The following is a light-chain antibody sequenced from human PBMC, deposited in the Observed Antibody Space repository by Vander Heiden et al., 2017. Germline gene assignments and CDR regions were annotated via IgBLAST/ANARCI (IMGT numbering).Light chain of an antibody. Sequence: DIQMTQSPSTLSASVGDRVIIPCRASQSISSWLAWYQQKPGKAPKLLIYDASSLQSGVPSRFSGSGSGTYFSLTISSLQSDDFATYYCQQYNRYSRTFGQGTKVEIK. V-gene: IGKV1-5*01. CDR1: QSISSW. CDR3: QQYNRYSRT. J-gene: IGKJ1*01. CDR2: DAS.